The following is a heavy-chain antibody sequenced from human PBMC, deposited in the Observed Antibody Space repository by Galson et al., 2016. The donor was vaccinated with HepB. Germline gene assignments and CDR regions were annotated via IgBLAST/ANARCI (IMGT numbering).Heavy chain of an antibody. V-gene: IGHV6-1*01. Sequence: CAISGDSVSSKSAAWNWIRQSPSRGLEWLGRTYFRSKWYNDYALSVKSRIIISPDTSNNQLSLQLNSVTPEDTAVYYCVRGLYGSANYYYHGLDVWGQGTMVTVSS. CDR1: GDSVSSKSAA. CDR2: TYFRSKWYN. CDR3: VRGLYGSANYYYHGLDV. D-gene: IGHD3-10*01. J-gene: IGHJ6*02.